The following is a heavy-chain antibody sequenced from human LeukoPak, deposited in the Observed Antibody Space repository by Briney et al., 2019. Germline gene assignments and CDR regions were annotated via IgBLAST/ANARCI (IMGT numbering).Heavy chain of an antibody. V-gene: IGHV3-74*01. J-gene: IGHJ3*02. Sequence: GGSLRLSCAASGFTFSSYWMHWVRQAPGKGLVWVSRINSDGSSTSYADSVKGRFTISRDNAKNTLYLQMNSLRAEDTAVYYCARSPRYCSGGSCYPGRGAFDIWGQGKMVTVSS. CDR1: GFTFSSYW. CDR2: INSDGSST. CDR3: ARSPRYCSGGSCYPGRGAFDI. D-gene: IGHD2-15*01.